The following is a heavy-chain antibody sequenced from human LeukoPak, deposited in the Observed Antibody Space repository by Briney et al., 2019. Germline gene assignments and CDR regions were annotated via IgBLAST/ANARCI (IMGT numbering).Heavy chain of an antibody. D-gene: IGHD1-1*01. J-gene: IGHJ4*02. CDR1: GFTFSNYA. CDR3: AKGVQLGGYYFDY. Sequence: GGSLRLSCAASGFTFSNYAMNWVRQAPGKGLEWVSGISGSGGSTYYADSVKGRFTISRDNPKNTLYLQMDSLRAEDTAIYYCAKGVQLGGYYFDYWGQGTLVTVPS. CDR2: ISGSGGST. V-gene: IGHV3-23*01.